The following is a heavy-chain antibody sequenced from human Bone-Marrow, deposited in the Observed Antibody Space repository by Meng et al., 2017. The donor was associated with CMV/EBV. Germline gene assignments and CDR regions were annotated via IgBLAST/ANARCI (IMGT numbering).Heavy chain of an antibody. V-gene: IGHV3-53*05. CDR2: IHSDDST. D-gene: IGHD5-18*01. CDR1: GLLVSSYS. Sequence: GGSLRLSCAAFGLLVSSYSLTWVRQAPRKGLEWVSLIHSDDSTYDADSVKGRFTISRDNSRNTVYLLMNNLRPEDSAVYYCARGYTYGSLYFDSWGQGTRVTVYS. CDR3: ARGYTYGSLYFDS. J-gene: IGHJ4*02.